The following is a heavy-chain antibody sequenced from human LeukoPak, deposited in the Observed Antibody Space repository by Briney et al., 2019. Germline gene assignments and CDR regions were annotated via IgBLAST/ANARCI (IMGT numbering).Heavy chain of an antibody. CDR1: GASVSGSNYY. J-gene: IGHJ4*02. D-gene: IGHD1-26*01. Sequence: SETLSLTCAVSGASVSGSNYYWGWIRQPPGKGLEWIGNIYSSGSAYYNASLQSRVTISIDTSKNQFSLRLNSVTAADTAMYYCAKSGGYGLIDYWGQGTRVTVSS. V-gene: IGHV4-39*01. CDR3: AKSGGYGLIDY. CDR2: IYSSGSA.